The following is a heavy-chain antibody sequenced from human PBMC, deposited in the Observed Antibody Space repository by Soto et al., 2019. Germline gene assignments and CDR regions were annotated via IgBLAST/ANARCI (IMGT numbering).Heavy chain of an antibody. V-gene: IGHV3-21*01. J-gene: IGHJ4*02. D-gene: IGHD5-12*01. CDR2: ISSSSYI. CDR3: ARGDRDGYNLALFDY. CDR1: GFTFSSYS. Sequence: PGGSLRLSCAASGFTFSSYSMNWVRQAPGKGLEWVSSISSSSYIYYADSVKGRFTISRDNAKNSLYLQMNSLRAEDTAVYYCARGDRDGYNLALFDYWGQGNLVTVSS.